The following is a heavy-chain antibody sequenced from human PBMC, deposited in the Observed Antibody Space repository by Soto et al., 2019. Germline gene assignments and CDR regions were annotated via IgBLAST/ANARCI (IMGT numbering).Heavy chain of an antibody. D-gene: IGHD3-3*01. V-gene: IGHV3-23*01. J-gene: IGHJ6*02. CDR1: GFTFSSYA. CDR3: AKGDPYYDFWSVYYTGGTSYYGMDV. Sequence: EVQLLESGGGLVQPGGSLRLSCAASGFTFSSYAMSWVRQAPGKGLEWVSAISGSGGSTYYADSVKGRFTISRDNSKNRVYLQMNSLRAEDTAVYYCAKGDPYYDFWSVYYTGGTSYYGMDVWGQGTTVTVSS. CDR2: ISGSGGST.